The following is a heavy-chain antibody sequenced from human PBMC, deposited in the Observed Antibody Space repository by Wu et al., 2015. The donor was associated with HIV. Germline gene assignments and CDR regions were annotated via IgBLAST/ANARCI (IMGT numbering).Heavy chain of an antibody. CDR2: IISIFATA. CDR1: GGTFSNFA. CDR3: ARSFSGSSSWYRRPLNPFDI. Sequence: QVQLVQSGAEVKKPGSSVKVSCEASGGTFSNFAVTWVRQAPGQGLEWMGGIISIFATANYAQKFQGRVTITADESTSTVYMELSSLRFEDTAVYYCARSFSGSSSWYRRPLNPFDIWGQGTMVTVSS. D-gene: IGHD6-13*01. J-gene: IGHJ3*02. V-gene: IGHV1-69*12.